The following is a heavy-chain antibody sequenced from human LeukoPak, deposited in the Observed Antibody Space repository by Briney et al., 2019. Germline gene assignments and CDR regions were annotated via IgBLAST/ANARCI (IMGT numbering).Heavy chain of an antibody. CDR1: GYTFTSYY. V-gene: IGHV1-46*01. D-gene: IGHD2-2*01. J-gene: IGHJ6*02. CDR3: AKDREGNECSSTSCYWVVDYYYGMDV. Sequence: GASVTASCKASGYTFTSYYMHWVRQAPGQGLEWMGIISPSGGSTSYAQKFQGRVTMTRDTSTSTVYMELSSLRSEDTAVYYCAKDREGNECSSTSCYWVVDYYYGMDVWGQGTTVTVSS. CDR2: ISPSGGST.